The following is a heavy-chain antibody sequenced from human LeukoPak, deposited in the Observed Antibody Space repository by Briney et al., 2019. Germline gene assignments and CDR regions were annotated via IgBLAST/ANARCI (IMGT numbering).Heavy chain of an antibody. J-gene: IGHJ6*02. CDR2: ISGSGGST. CDR3: AKDDYSYYAMDV. V-gene: IGHV3-23*01. Sequence: GGSLRLSCAASGFTFSSYAMSWVRQAPGKGLEWVSAISGSGGSTYYADSVKGRFTISRDNSRNTLYLQMNSLRAGDTAIYYCAKDDYSYYAMDVWGRGTTVTVSS. CDR1: GFTFSSYA.